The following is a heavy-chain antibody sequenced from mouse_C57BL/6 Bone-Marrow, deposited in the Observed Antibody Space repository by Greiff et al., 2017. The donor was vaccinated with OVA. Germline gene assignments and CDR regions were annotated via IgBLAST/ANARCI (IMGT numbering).Heavy chain of an antibody. D-gene: IGHD2-14*01. CDR1: GFTFSSYG. CDR2: ISSGGSYT. CDR3: ARHVLWVRRGYYFDY. Sequence: EVKLVESGGDLVKPGGSLKLSCAASGFTFSSYGMSWVRQTPDKRLEWVATISSGGSYTYYPDSVKGRFTISRDNAKNTLYLQMSSLKSEDTAMYYCARHVLWVRRGYYFDYWGQGTTLTVSS. J-gene: IGHJ2*01. V-gene: IGHV5-6*01.